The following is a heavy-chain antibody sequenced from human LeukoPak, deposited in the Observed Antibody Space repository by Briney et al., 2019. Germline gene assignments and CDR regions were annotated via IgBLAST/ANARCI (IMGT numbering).Heavy chain of an antibody. Sequence: PGRSLRLSCAASGFTFSSYGMHWVRQAPGKGLEWVAVIWYDGSNKYYADSVKGRFTISRDNSKNTLYLQMNSLRAEDTAVYYCARDPYYDFWSGYYNYYYSGMDVWGQGTTVTVSS. CDR1: GFTFSSYG. V-gene: IGHV3-33*01. CDR3: ARDPYYDFWSGYYNYYYSGMDV. J-gene: IGHJ6*02. CDR2: IWYDGSNK. D-gene: IGHD3-3*01.